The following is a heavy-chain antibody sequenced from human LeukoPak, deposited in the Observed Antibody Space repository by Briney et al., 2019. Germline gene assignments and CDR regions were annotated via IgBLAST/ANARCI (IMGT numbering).Heavy chain of an antibody. D-gene: IGHD6-19*01. Sequence: GRSLRLSCAASGFTLSRYGMHWVRQAPGKGLAWVAVIWNDGRNKYYADSVKGRFTISRDNSKNTVYLQMNSLRAEDTAVHHCARDAWGAVAATLDVWGQGTTVTVSS. J-gene: IGHJ6*02. CDR1: GFTLSRYG. CDR3: ARDAWGAVAATLDV. V-gene: IGHV3-33*01. CDR2: IWNDGRNK.